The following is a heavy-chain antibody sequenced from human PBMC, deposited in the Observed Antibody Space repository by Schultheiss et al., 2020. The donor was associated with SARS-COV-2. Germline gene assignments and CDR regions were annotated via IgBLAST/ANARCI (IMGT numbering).Heavy chain of an antibody. Sequence: SVKVSCKASGGTFSSYAISWVRQAPGQGLEWMGGIIPIFGTANYAQKFQGRVTITADESTSTAYMELSSLRSEDTAVYYCARGGRDEDCSSTSCYSQPNYYYYGMDVWGQGTTVTVSS. CDR3: ARGGRDEDCSSTSCYSQPNYYYYGMDV. D-gene: IGHD2-2*01. V-gene: IGHV1-69*13. CDR2: IIPIFGTA. CDR1: GGTFSSYA. J-gene: IGHJ6*02.